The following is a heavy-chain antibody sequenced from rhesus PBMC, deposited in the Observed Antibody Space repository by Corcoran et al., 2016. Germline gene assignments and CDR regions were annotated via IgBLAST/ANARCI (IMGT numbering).Heavy chain of an antibody. V-gene: IGHV4-106*01. CDR2: IYGSVRGT. CDR1: VGSISDDYY. CDR3: ARDHYEDDYGYYYTLDY. D-gene: IGHD3-9*01. Sequence: QVQLQESGPGLVKPSETLSLTCAVSVGSISDDYYWSWIRQPPGKGLEWIGYIYGSVRGTNYKPSLHIRVTISIDTSKNQCSLKLSSVTAADTAVYYCARDHYEDDYGYYYTLDYWGQGVLVTVSS. J-gene: IGHJ4*01.